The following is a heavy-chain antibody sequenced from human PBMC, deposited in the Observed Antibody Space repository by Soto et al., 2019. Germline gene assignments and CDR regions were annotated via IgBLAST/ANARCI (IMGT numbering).Heavy chain of an antibody. CDR2: IIPILGIA. CDR3: ASSSSVRPQRLDY. J-gene: IGHJ4*02. V-gene: IGHV1-69*02. D-gene: IGHD6-6*01. Sequence: QVQLVQSGAEVKKPGSSVKVSCKASGGTFSSYTISWVRQAPGQGLEWMGRIIPILGIANYAQKFQGRVTITADKSTSTAYMELSGLRSEDTAVYYCASSSSVRPQRLDYWGQGTLVTVSS. CDR1: GGTFSSYT.